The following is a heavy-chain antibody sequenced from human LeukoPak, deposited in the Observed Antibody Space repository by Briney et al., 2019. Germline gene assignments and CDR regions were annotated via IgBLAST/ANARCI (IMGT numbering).Heavy chain of an antibody. J-gene: IGHJ4*02. D-gene: IGHD3-16*01. CDR1: GFTFSSNW. V-gene: IGHV3-7*01. Sequence: PGGSLRLSCATSGFTFSSNWMSWVRHVPGRGLDWVANIKPDGSAGYYAASVKGRFTVSRDNAKNSLYLQMNSLRVEDTAVYYCARDRGEVAFDYWGQGTLVTVSS. CDR2: IKPDGSAG. CDR3: ARDRGEVAFDY.